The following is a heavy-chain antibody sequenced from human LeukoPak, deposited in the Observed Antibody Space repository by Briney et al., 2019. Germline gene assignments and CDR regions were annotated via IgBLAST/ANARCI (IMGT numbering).Heavy chain of an antibody. J-gene: IGHJ5*02. Sequence: ASVKVSCKASGYPFSTHYMYWVRQAPGQGLEWMGIINPSGGSTSYAQKFQGRVTMTRDMSTTSVYMEVTSLRSEDTAVYYCARDHSGKWGLFSGWWFDPWGQGTLVTVSS. D-gene: IGHD3-10*01. CDR3: ARDHSGKWGLFSGWWFDP. CDR1: GYPFSTHY. V-gene: IGHV1-46*01. CDR2: INPSGGST.